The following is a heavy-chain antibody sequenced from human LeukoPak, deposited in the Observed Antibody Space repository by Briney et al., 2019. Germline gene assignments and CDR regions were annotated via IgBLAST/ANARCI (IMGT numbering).Heavy chain of an antibody. J-gene: IGHJ4*02. Sequence: ASVKVSCKTSGYTFTGYYMHWVRQAPGQGLEWMGWINPNTGDTNYAQKFQGRVTMTRDTSSSTAYMELSRLRSDDTAMYYCAKDQGRGYTYGLYYFDYWGQGTLVTVSS. D-gene: IGHD5-18*01. CDR2: INPNTGDT. V-gene: IGHV1-2*02. CDR3: AKDQGRGYTYGLYYFDY. CDR1: GYTFTGYY.